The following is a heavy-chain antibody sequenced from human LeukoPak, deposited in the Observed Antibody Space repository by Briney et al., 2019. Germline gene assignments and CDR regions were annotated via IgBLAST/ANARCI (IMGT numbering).Heavy chain of an antibody. Sequence: PGGSLRLSCAASGFTFSSYCMSWVRQAPGKGLEWVANIKKDGSEKHYVDSVKGRFTISRDDAKNSLYLQMNSLRADDTAVYYCARSSGEPWSGERFHYWGQGTLVTVSS. CDR2: IKKDGSEK. D-gene: IGHD3-3*01. CDR3: ARSSGEPWSGERFHY. J-gene: IGHJ4*02. V-gene: IGHV3-7*01. CDR1: GFTFSSYC.